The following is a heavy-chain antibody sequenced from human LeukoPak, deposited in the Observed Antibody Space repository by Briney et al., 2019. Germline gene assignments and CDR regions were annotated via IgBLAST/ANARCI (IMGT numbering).Heavy chain of an antibody. Sequence: ASVKVSCKASGYTFTGYYMHWVRQAPGQGLEWMGWINPNSGGTNYAQKFQGRVTMTRDTSISTAYMELNRLRSDDTAVYYCARDLLVHNWFDPWGQGTLVTVSS. CDR2: INPNSGGT. CDR3: ARDLLVHNWFDP. CDR1: GYTFTGYY. V-gene: IGHV1-2*02. D-gene: IGHD6-13*01. J-gene: IGHJ5*02.